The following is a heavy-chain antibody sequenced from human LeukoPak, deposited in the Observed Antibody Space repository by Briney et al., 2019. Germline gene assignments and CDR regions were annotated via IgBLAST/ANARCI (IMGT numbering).Heavy chain of an antibody. Sequence: PGGSLRLSCAVSGFTFSNYGMYWVRQAPGKGLEWVAVISYDGSEKYYADSVKGRFTISRDNSNNTLSVQMNSLRPEDTAVYYCAKGGKWDVTPFDYWGQGTLVTVSS. J-gene: IGHJ4*02. V-gene: IGHV3-30*18. CDR1: GFTFSNYG. D-gene: IGHD1-26*01. CDR2: ISYDGSEK. CDR3: AKGGKWDVTPFDY.